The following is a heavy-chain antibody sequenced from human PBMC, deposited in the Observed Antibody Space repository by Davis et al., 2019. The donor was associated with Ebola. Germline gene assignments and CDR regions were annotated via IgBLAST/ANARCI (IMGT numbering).Heavy chain of an antibody. Sequence: GGSLRLSCAASGFTFSDYYMSWIRQAPGKGLEWVSYISSSGSSLYYADSVRGRFTISRDNAKNSLYLQMNSLRDEDTAVYYCASDTIGAHPGDAFNLWGQGTLVTVSS. CDR3: ASDTIGAHPGDAFNL. J-gene: IGHJ3*01. V-gene: IGHV3-11*04. D-gene: IGHD2-8*01. CDR2: ISSSGSSL. CDR1: GFTFSDYY.